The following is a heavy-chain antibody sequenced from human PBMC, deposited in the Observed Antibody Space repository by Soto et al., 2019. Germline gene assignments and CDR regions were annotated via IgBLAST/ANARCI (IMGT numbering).Heavy chain of an antibody. Sequence: QVQLQESGPGLVKPSQTLSLTCTVSGGSISSGGYYWRWIRQHPGKGLEWIGNIYYSGSTYYNPSLKSRVTISVDTSKNQFSLKLSSVTAADTAVYYCARDSGVRGEDVGAFDIWGQGTMVTVSS. CDR1: GGSISSGGYY. D-gene: IGHD3-10*01. CDR2: IYYSGST. J-gene: IGHJ3*02. CDR3: ARDSGVRGEDVGAFDI. V-gene: IGHV4-31*03.